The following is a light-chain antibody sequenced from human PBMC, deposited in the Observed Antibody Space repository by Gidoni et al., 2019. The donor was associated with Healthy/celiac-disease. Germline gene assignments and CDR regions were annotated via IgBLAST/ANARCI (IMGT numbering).Light chain of an antibody. CDR3: SSYTSSSTGVFYV. CDR2: DVS. CDR1: SSDVGGYNY. V-gene: IGLV2-14*01. J-gene: IGLJ1*01. Sequence: QSALTQPAPVSGSPGQSITLSCTGTSSDVGGYNYVSWYQQHPGKAPKLMIYDVSNRPSGVSNRFSGSKSGNTASLTISGLQAEDEADYYCSSYTSSSTGVFYVFGTGTKVTVL.